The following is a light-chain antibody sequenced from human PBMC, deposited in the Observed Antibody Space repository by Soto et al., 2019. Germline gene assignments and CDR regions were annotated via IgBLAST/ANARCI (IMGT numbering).Light chain of an antibody. CDR3: QQFYSTPLT. J-gene: IGKJ4*01. CDR1: QSLLYSSNNQNY. Sequence: DIVMTQSPDSLAVSLGERATINCKSSQSLLYSSNNQNYLAWYQQKPGQPPKLLIYWASTRASGVPARFAGSGSGTDFTLTISSLQPGDVAIYYCQQFYSTPLTFGGGTKVEIK. CDR2: WAS. V-gene: IGKV4-1*01.